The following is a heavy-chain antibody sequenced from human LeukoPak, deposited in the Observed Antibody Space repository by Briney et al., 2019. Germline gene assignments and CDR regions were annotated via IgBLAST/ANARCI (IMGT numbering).Heavy chain of an antibody. CDR3: ASSDRYYYDSSGYYYGY. J-gene: IGHJ4*02. Sequence: GASVKVSCKASGYTFTSYGISWVRQAPGQGLEWMGWIGAYNGNTNYAQKLQGRVTMTTDTSTSTAYMELRSLRSDDTAVYYCASSDRYYYDSSGYYYGYWGQGTLVTVSS. CDR2: IGAYNGNT. D-gene: IGHD3-22*01. V-gene: IGHV1-18*01. CDR1: GYTFTSYG.